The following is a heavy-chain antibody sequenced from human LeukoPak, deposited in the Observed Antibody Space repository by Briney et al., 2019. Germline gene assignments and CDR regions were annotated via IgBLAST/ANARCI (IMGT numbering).Heavy chain of an antibody. J-gene: IGHJ4*02. D-gene: IGHD6-13*01. V-gene: IGHV3-21*01. CDR2: ITSRSSFI. Sequence: GGSLRLSCAASGFIFSDYGMNWVRQAPGKGLEWVSSITSRSSFIYHADSVRGRFTISRDNAKNSLHLQMNSLRAEDTAIYYCATGGIAAGKDYWGQGTLVTVSS. CDR3: ATGGIAAGKDY. CDR1: GFIFSDYG.